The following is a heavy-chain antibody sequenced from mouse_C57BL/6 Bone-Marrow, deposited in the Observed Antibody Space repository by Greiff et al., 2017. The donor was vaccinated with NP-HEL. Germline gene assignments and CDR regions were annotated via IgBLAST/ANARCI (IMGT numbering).Heavy chain of an antibody. CDR2: IRLKSDNYAT. CDR1: GFTFSNYW. J-gene: IGHJ2*01. CDR3: TPSPNTPLFDY. V-gene: IGHV6-3*01. D-gene: IGHD5-1-1*01. Sequence: EVKVEQSGGGLVQPGGSMKLSCVASGFTFSNYWMNWVRQSPEKGLEWVAQIRLKSDNYATHYAVSVKGRFTISRADSKSSVYLQMNNLRAEDTVIYYCTPSPNTPLFDYWGQGTTLTVSS.